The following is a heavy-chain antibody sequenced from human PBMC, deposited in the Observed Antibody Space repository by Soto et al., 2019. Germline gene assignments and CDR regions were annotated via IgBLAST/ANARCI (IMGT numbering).Heavy chain of an antibody. CDR2: INHSGST. Sequence: SETLSLTCAVYGGSFSGYYWSWIRQPPGKGLEWIGEINHSGSTNYNPSLKSRVTISVDTSKNQFSLKLSSVTAADTAVYYCARLPRLGYCSSTSCYRGRWFDPWGQGTLVTVSS. J-gene: IGHJ5*02. CDR1: GGSFSGYY. CDR3: ARLPRLGYCSSTSCYRGRWFDP. V-gene: IGHV4-34*01. D-gene: IGHD2-2*02.